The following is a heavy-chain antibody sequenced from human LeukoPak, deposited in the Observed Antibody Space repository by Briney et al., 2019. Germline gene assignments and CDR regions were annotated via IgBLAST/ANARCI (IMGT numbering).Heavy chain of an antibody. CDR2: IIPILGIA. V-gene: IGHV1-69*04. CDR3: ARDWVYCSSTSCYDYYYYGMDV. Sequence: SVKVSCKASGGTFSSYAISWVRQAPGQGLEWMGRIIPILGIANYAQKFQGRVTITADKSTSTAYMELSSLRSEDTAVYYCARDWVYCSSTSCYDYYYYGMDVWGQGTTVTVSS. D-gene: IGHD2-2*01. CDR1: GGTFSSYA. J-gene: IGHJ6*02.